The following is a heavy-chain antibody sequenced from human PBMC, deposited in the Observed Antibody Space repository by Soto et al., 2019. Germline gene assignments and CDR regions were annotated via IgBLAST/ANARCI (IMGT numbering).Heavy chain of an antibody. V-gene: IGHV3-30-3*01. CDR3: ARVAMGDDSSGYYRDY. CDR1: GFTFSSYA. CDR2: ISYDGSNK. D-gene: IGHD3-22*01. J-gene: IGHJ4*02. Sequence: PGGSLRLSCAASGFTFSSYAMHWVRQAPGKGLEWVAVISYDGSNKYYADSVKGRFTISRDNSKNTLYLQMNSLRAEDTAVYYCARVAMGDDSSGYYRDYWGQGTLVTVSS.